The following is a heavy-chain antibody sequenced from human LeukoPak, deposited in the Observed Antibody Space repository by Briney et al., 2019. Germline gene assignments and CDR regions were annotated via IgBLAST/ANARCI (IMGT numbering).Heavy chain of an antibody. CDR3: VRDRELYY. V-gene: IGHV4-59*01. CDR1: GGSISIYY. D-gene: IGHD1-26*01. CDR2: VYNSGST. Sequence: PSETLSLTCTVSGGSISIYYWSWIRQPPGKGLGWIGYVYNSGSTDYNPSLKSRVTISADTSKNQFSLKVNSVTASDTAVYYCVRDRELYYWGQGILVTVSS. J-gene: IGHJ4*02.